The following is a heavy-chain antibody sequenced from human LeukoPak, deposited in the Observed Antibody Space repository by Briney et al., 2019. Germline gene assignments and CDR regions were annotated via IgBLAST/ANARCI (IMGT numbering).Heavy chain of an antibody. CDR1: GYPFTTYE. D-gene: IGHD1-14*01. CDR3: ARGPRNDP. J-gene: IGHJ5*02. CDR2: VHPNSGNT. Sequence: ASVKVSCKTSGYPFTTYEINWVRQAAGQRLEWMGWVHPNSGNTAYAQKFQGRVTMTRDTSISTTYMELSGLRSGDTAVYFCARGPRNDPWGQGTLVTVSS. V-gene: IGHV1-8*01.